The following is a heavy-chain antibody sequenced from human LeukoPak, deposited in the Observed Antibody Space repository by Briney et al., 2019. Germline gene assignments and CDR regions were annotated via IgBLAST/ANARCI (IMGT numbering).Heavy chain of an antibody. CDR1: GYTFTGYY. CDR2: INPNSGGT. V-gene: IGHV1-2*02. CDR3: AREAVAGIEYFQH. J-gene: IGHJ1*01. D-gene: IGHD6-19*01. Sequence: ASVKVSCKASGYTFTGYYMHWVRQAPGQGLEWMGWINPNSGGTNYAQKFQGRVTMTRDTSISTAYMELSRLRSDDTAVCYCAREAVAGIEYFQHWGQGTLVTVSS.